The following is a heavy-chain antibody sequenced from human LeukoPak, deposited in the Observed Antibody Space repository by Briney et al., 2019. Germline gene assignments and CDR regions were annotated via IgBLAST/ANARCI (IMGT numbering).Heavy chain of an antibody. Sequence: GGSLRLSCTASGFTFSDYFMDWVRQAPGKGLGWVGCIRKKSHSYTTEYAASVKGRFTISRDDSENLLYLQMTSLKTDDTAVYYCTRVAEWTLDLWGRGTVVTISS. D-gene: IGHD3-3*01. CDR3: TRVAEWTLDL. V-gene: IGHV3-72*01. CDR1: GFTFSDYF. CDR2: IRKKSHSYTT. J-gene: IGHJ2*01.